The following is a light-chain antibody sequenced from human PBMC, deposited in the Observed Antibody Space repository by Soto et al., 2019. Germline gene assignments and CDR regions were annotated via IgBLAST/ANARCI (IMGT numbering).Light chain of an antibody. Sequence: EIVLTQSPATLSLSPGERATLSCRASQSVSSYLAWYQQKPGQAPRLLIYDASNRATGILARFSGSGSGTDFPLTISSLEPEDFEVYYCQQRSNWITFGQGTRLEIK. CDR2: DAS. CDR3: QQRSNWIT. V-gene: IGKV3-11*01. CDR1: QSVSSY. J-gene: IGKJ5*01.